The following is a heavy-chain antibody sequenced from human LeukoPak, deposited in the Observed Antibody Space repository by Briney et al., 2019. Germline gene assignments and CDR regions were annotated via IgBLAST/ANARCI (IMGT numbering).Heavy chain of an antibody. CDR2: IYSGGDT. D-gene: IGHD1-14*01. CDR3: TRGPGRTWYSDY. J-gene: IGHJ4*02. Sequence: GGSLRLSCAASGFTVSSNYMNWVRQAPGKWLEWVSIIYSGGDTYYADSVKGRFTISRDNSKNTLYLQMNSLRAEDTAVYYCTRGPGRTWYSDYWGQGTLVTVSS. V-gene: IGHV3-66*02. CDR1: GFTVSSNY.